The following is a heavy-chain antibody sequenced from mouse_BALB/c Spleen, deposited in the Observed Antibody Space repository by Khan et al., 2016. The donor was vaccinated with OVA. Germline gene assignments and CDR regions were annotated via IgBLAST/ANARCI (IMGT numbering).Heavy chain of an antibody. V-gene: IGHV1S56*01. D-gene: IGHD2-1*01. Sequence: QVQLQQSGPELVKPGASVRISCKASGYTFTSYYIHWVKQRPGQGLEWIGWIYPGNVNTKYNEKFKGKATLTADTSSSTAYMQLSSLTSEDSAVYCCARWGGNYPSYAMDYWGQGTSGTVSS. CDR3: ARWGGNYPSYAMDY. CDR1: GYTFTSYY. J-gene: IGHJ4*01. CDR2: IYPGNVNT.